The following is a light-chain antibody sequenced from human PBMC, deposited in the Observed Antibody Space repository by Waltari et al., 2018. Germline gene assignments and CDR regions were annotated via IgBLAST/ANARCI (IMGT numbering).Light chain of an antibody. CDR2: GAS. V-gene: IGKV3D-15*01. CDR3: QLDDT. CDR1: QRVSDH. J-gene: IGKJ4*01. Sequence: EVVLTQSPATLSVSPGDRATLSCRASQRVSDHLAWYQQKPGQAPRLLIFGASTRATGIPARFSGSGSGTEFTLTISSLRSEDFAVYYCQLDDTFGGGTKVEIK.